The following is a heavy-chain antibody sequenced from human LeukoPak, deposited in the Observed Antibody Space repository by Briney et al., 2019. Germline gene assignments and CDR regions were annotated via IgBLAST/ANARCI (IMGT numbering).Heavy chain of an antibody. Sequence: PGGSLRLSCAASGFTFSTYAMSWVRQAPGKGLEWVSGISYSGGSTYYADSVKGRFTISRDNSKNTLYLQMNSLRAEDTAVYYCAKDHAYQPRTFDYWGQGTLVTVSS. CDR3: AKDHAYQPRTFDY. V-gene: IGHV3-23*01. CDR2: ISYSGGST. J-gene: IGHJ4*02. CDR1: GFTFSTYA. D-gene: IGHD2-2*01.